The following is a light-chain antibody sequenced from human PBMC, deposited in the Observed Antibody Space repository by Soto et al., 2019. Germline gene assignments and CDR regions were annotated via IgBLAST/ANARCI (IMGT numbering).Light chain of an antibody. CDR3: QQRSNWPVT. CDR1: QSVSSY. V-gene: IGKV3-11*01. J-gene: IGKJ3*01. CDR2: DAS. Sequence: EIVLTQSPATLSLSPGERATLSCRARQSVSSYLAWYQQKPGQAPRLLIYDASNRATGIPARFSGSGSGTEFTLTISSLEPEDFAIYYCQQRSNWPVTFGPGTKVDIK.